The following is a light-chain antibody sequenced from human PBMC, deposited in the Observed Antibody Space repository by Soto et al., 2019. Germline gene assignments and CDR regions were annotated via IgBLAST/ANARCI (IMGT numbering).Light chain of an antibody. J-gene: IGLJ1*01. CDR1: SSDVGGYNY. CDR2: DVN. V-gene: IGLV2-14*03. Sequence: QSVLTQPASVSGSPGQSIAISCTGTSSDVGGYNYVSWYQQHPGKAPKPMIYDVNNRPSGVSNRFSGSKSGNTASLTISGLQVEDGADYYCCSYKTSTTYVFEPGTKVTVL. CDR3: CSYKTSTTYV.